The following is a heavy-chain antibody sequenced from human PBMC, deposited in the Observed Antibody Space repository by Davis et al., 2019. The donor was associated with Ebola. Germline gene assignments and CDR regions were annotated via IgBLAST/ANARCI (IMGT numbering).Heavy chain of an antibody. CDR2: IYNSGST. J-gene: IGHJ4*02. CDR3: ARGEYSSGEDY. D-gene: IGHD6-19*01. CDR1: GGSVNSGSYY. V-gene: IGHV4-61*01. Sequence: SETLSLTCTVSGGSVNSGSYYWGWVRQPPGKGLEWIGYIYNSGSTNYNPSLKSRVTISVDTSKNQFSLKLSSVTAADTAVYYCARGEYSSGEDYWGQGTLVTVSS.